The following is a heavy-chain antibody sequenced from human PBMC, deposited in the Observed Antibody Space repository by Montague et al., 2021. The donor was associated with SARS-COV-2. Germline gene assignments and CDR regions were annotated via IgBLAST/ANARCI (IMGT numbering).Heavy chain of an antibody. CDR2: INHSGST. Sequence: SETLSLTCAVYGGSFSGYYWSWIRQPPGKGLEWIGEINHSGSTNYNPSLKSRVTISVDTSKNQFSLKLSSVTAADTALYYCASFTSGYYDSNGYHIWGQGTLVTVSS. J-gene: IGHJ4*02. V-gene: IGHV4-34*01. D-gene: IGHD3-22*01. CDR1: GGSFSGYY. CDR3: ASFTSGYYDSNGYHI.